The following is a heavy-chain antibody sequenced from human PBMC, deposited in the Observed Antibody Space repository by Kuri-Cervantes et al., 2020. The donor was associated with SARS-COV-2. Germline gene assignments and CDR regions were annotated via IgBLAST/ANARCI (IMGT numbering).Heavy chain of an antibody. V-gene: IGHV1-69*06. J-gene: IGHJ4*02. Sequence: SVKVSCKGSGDSFSNYGIHFVRQVPGQGLEWVGGITPLFGATDNAQKFKGRVTFTADKSTNTAYMELGSLKSDDTAVYYCARGTGTKPGLGYFDSWGQGTLVTVSS. CDR2: ITPLFGAT. CDR1: GDSFSNYG. CDR3: ARGTGTKPGLGYFDS. D-gene: IGHD1-7*01.